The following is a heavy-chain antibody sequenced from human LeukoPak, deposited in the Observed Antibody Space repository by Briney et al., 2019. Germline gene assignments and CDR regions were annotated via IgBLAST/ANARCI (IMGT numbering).Heavy chain of an antibody. J-gene: IGHJ4*02. V-gene: IGHV4-38-2*02. CDR2: IYHSGST. CDR3: ARAFYSSSWYHKEDFFDY. CDR1: GYSINNGYY. D-gene: IGHD6-13*01. Sequence: SETLSLTCTVSGYSINNGYYWAWIRQPPGKGLEWIGSIYHSGSTYYKPSLKSRVTISVDTSKNQFSLKLSSVTAADTAVYYCARAFYSSSWYHKEDFFDYWGQGTPVTVSS.